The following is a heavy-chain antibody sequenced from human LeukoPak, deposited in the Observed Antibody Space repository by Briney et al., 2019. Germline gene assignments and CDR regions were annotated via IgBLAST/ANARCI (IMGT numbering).Heavy chain of an antibody. CDR1: GGSISSYY. V-gene: IGHV4-59*01. CDR2: IYYSGST. J-gene: IGHJ4*02. CDR3: ARTYDSSGYTYGEFDY. Sequence: PSETLSLTCTVSGGSISSYYWSWIRQPPGKGLEWIGYIYYSGSTNYNPSLKSRVTKSVDTSKNQFSLKLSSVTAADTAVYYCARTYDSSGYTYGEFDYWGQGTLVTVSS. D-gene: IGHD3-22*01.